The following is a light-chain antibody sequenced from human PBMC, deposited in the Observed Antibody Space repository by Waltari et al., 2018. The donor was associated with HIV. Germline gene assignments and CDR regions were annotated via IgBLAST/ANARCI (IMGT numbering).Light chain of an antibody. V-gene: IGKV1-39*01. CDR1: DNIRVF. J-gene: IGKJ1*01. Sequence: DIQMTQSPPFLSASVGARVTISCRPSDNIRVFLNWYQQKPGTAPKLLIYGASNPQSGVTSRFSASGSGTDFTLTITGLQPDDFATYYCQQTSTFPWTFGQGTKVEI. CDR3: QQTSTFPWT. CDR2: GAS.